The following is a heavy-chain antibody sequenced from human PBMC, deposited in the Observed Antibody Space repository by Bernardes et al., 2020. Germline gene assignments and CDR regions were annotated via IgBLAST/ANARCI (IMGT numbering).Heavy chain of an antibody. CDR2: ISGSGGST. Sequence: SCAASGFTFRSSAMSWVRQDPGQGLEWVSAISGSGGSTYYADSVKGRFTISRDNSKNTLYLQMNSLRAEDTAVYYCAKDQAVVVPAAIFDAFDIWGQGTMVTGSS. D-gene: IGHD2-2*01. J-gene: IGHJ3*02. CDR3: AKDQAVVVPAAIFDAFDI. CDR1: GFTFRSSA. V-gene: IGHV3-23*01.